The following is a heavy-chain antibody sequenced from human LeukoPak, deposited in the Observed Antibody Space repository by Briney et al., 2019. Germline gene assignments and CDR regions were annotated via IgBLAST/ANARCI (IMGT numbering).Heavy chain of an antibody. D-gene: IGHD6-13*01. CDR3: AKDADRGAAAGTGFDY. CDR1: GFTFSSYA. V-gene: IGHV3-23*01. Sequence: GGSLRLSCAASGFTFSSYAMSWVRQAPGKGLEWVSAISGSDGSTYYADSVKGRFTISRDNSKNTLYLQMNSLRAEDTAVYYCAKDADRGAAAGTGFDYWGQGTLVTVSS. CDR2: ISGSDGST. J-gene: IGHJ4*02.